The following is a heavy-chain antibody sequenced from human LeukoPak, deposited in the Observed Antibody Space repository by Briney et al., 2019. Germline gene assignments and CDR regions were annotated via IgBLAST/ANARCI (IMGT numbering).Heavy chain of an antibody. CDR2: IKQDGSEK. D-gene: IGHD6-19*01. V-gene: IGHV3-7*01. J-gene: IGHJ4*02. CDR3: ARVGQYSSGWYPFR. Sequence: PGGSLRLSCAASGFTFSSYWMGWVRQAPGKGLEWVANIKQDGSEKYYVDSVKGRFTISRDNAKNSLYLQMNSLRAEDTAVYYCARVGQYSSGWYPFRWGQGTLVAVSS. CDR1: GFTFSSYW.